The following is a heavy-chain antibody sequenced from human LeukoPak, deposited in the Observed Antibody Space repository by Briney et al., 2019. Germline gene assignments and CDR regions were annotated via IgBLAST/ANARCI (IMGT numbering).Heavy chain of an antibody. D-gene: IGHD5-24*01. V-gene: IGHV1-46*01. CDR3: AREFVEMATNLYYMDV. Sequence: ASVKVSCKASGYTFTSYDINWVRQAPGQGLEWMGIINPSGGSTSYAQKFQGRVTMTRDTSTSTVYMELSSLRSEDTAVYYCAREFVEMATNLYYMDVWGKGTTVTVSS. CDR2: INPSGGST. CDR1: GYTFTSYD. J-gene: IGHJ6*03.